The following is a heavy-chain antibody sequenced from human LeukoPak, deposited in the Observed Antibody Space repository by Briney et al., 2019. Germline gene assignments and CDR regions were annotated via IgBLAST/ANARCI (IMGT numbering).Heavy chain of an antibody. D-gene: IGHD6-13*01. J-gene: IGHJ5*02. Sequence: SETLSLTCTVSGYSISSGYYWGWIREPPGKGLEWIGSIYHSGSTYYNPSLKSRVTILVDTSKNQFSLKLSSVIAADTAVYYCARGYSSSWYLNWFDPWGQGTLVTVSS. CDR2: IYHSGST. CDR3: ARGYSSSWYLNWFDP. V-gene: IGHV4-38-2*02. CDR1: GYSISSGYY.